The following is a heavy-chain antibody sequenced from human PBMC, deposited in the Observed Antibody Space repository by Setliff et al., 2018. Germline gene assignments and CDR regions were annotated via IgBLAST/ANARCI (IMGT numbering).Heavy chain of an antibody. J-gene: IGHJ5*02. CDR1: GGSISSSNW. CDR2: IYHSGST. V-gene: IGHV4-4*02. Sequence: SETLSLTCAVSGGSISSSNWWSWVRQPPGKGLEWIGEIYHSGSTNYNPSLKSRVTISVDKSKNQFSLKLSSVTAADTAVYYCARRVDYDFWSGYYTGSYWFDPWGQGTLVTVSS. D-gene: IGHD3-3*01. CDR3: ARRVDYDFWSGYYTGSYWFDP.